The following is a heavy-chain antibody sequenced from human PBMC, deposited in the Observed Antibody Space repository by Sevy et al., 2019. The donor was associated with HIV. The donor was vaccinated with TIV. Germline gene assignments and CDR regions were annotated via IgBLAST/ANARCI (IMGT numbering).Heavy chain of an antibody. D-gene: IGHD3-22*01. CDR3: ARAQQVTMLVVIGGLYFDF. CDR2: IKQDMSEK. J-gene: IGHJ4*02. V-gene: IGHV3-7*01. CDR1: GFTFSSYN. Sequence: GGSLRLSCAASGFTFSSYNMTWVRQAPGKGLEWVANIKQDMSEKYYADSVKGRFTISRDNARNSLYLQMESLRAEDTAVYYCARAQQVTMLVVIGGLYFDFWGQGTLVTVSS.